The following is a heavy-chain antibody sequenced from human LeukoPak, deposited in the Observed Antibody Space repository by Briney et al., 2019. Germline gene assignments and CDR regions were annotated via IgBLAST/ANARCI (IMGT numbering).Heavy chain of an antibody. D-gene: IGHD3-22*01. CDR2: VGTAGDT. V-gene: IGHV3-13*01. J-gene: IGHJ3*02. CDR1: GFTFSTYN. CDR3: ARRGDSRGYYDAFAI. Sequence: PGGSLRLSCTASGFTFSTYNMHWVRQPTGKGLEWVSAVGTAGDTYYPGSVKGRFTISRENAKNSLYLQMNSLRVGDSAVYYCARRGDSRGYYDAFAIWGQGTMVTVSS.